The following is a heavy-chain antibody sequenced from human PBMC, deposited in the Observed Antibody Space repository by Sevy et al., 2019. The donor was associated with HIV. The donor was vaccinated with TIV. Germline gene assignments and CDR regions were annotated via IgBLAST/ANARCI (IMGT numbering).Heavy chain of an antibody. CDR3: TTSVYQYDSSGYYLLQNCFQH. CDR1: GFSFSDAW. Sequence: GGSLRLSCAASGFSFSDAWMSWVRQAPGKGLEWVGRIKSKNDGGTTNNASPVKGKFTISRDDSNNTLYLQMNSLKTEDTAVYYCTTSVYQYDSSGYYLLQNCFQHWGQGTLVTVSS. V-gene: IGHV3-15*01. CDR2: IKSKNDGGTT. J-gene: IGHJ1*01. D-gene: IGHD3-22*01.